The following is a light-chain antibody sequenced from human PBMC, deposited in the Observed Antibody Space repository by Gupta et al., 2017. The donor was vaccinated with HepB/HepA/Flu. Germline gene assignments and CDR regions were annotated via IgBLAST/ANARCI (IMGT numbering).Light chain of an antibody. V-gene: IGLV1-40*01. CDR2: GND. J-gene: IGLJ1*01. CDR1: SSNIGAGYD. Sequence: SVLTQPPSVSGAPGQRVTISCTGSSSNIGAGYDVHWYRQVPGTGPKVLVYGNDKRAWGVPDRFSGSRSGTSASLAITGLQAEDEADYYCQSYDISLYVFGSGTRVIVL. CDR3: QSYDISLYV.